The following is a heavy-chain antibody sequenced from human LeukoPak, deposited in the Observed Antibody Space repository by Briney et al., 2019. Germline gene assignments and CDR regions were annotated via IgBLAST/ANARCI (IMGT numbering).Heavy chain of an antibody. CDR1: GYTFTSYG. CDR3: ARDSRRGYSYGYDY. V-gene: IGHV1-18*01. CDR2: INTYNVNT. Sequence: ASVKVSCKTSGYTFTSYGVSWGRQAPGQGLEWMGWINTYNVNTNYAQKFQGRVTLTTDASTSTAYMELRSLRSDDTAVYYCARDSRRGYSYGYDYWGQGTLFTVFS. J-gene: IGHJ4*02. D-gene: IGHD5-18*01.